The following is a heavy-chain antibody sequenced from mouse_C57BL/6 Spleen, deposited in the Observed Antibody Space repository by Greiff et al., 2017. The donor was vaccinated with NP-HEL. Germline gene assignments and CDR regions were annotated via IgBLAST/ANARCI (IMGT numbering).Heavy chain of an antibody. J-gene: IGHJ4*01. CDR1: GYAFTNYL. V-gene: IGHV1-54*01. Sequence: VQLQQSGAELVRPGTSVKVSCKASGYAFTNYLIEWVKQRPGQGLEWIGVINPGSGGTNYNEKFKGKATLTADKSSSTAYMQLSSLTSEDSAVYFCARSVYYYGSSDYYAMDYWGQGTSVTVSS. D-gene: IGHD1-1*01. CDR3: ARSVYYYGSSDYYAMDY. CDR2: INPGSGGT.